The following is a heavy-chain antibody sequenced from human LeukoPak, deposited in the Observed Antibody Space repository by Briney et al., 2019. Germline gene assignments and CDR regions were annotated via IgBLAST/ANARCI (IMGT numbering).Heavy chain of an antibody. CDR3: ANLPGWLQSRDY. CDR1: GYSFVLYG. V-gene: IGHV1-18*01. Sequence: ASVKVSCKASGYSFVLYGISWVRQAPGEGPEWMGWISGSTGDTNYAQKFQGRVTMTADTSTGTAYMELRSLRSDDTAVYYCANLPGWLQSRDYWGQGTLVTVSS. CDR2: ISGSTGDT. J-gene: IGHJ4*02. D-gene: IGHD5-24*01.